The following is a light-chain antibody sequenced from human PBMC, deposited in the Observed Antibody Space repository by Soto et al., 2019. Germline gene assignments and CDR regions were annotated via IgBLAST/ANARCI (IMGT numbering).Light chain of an antibody. Sequence: DIQMTQSPSTLSASVGDRVTITSRASQSISSRLAWYQQKPGKAPKILIYDASNLESGVPSRFSASGSGTEFTLTISSLQPDDFATYYCQQYNSYSLTFGGGTKVDIK. CDR2: DAS. J-gene: IGKJ4*01. V-gene: IGKV1-5*01. CDR3: QQYNSYSLT. CDR1: QSISSR.